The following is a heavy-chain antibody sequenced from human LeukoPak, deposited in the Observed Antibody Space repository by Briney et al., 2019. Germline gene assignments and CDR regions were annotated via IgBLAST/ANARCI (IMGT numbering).Heavy chain of an antibody. CDR2: ISYDGSNK. V-gene: IGHV3-30-3*01. D-gene: IGHD3-10*01. CDR3: AGVRGGVFDY. Sequence: PGRSLRLSCAASGFTFSSYAMHWVRQAPGKGLEWVAVISYDGSNKYYADSVKGRFTISRDNSKNTPYLQMNSLRAEDTAVYYCAGVRGGVFDYWGQGTLVTVSS. CDR1: GFTFSSYA. J-gene: IGHJ4*02.